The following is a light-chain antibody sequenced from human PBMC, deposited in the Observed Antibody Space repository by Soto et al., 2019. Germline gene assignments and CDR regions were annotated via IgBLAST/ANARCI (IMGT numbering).Light chain of an antibody. CDR2: GNS. V-gene: IGLV1-40*01. CDR3: QSYDSSLSTV. J-gene: IGLJ3*02. Sequence: QSVLTQPPSVSGAPGQRVTISCTGSSSNIGAHYDVHWYQQLPGTAPKLLIYGNSNRPSGVPDRFSGSKSGTSASLAITGLQAEDEADYYCQSYDSSLSTVFGGGTKVTVL. CDR1: SSNIGAHYD.